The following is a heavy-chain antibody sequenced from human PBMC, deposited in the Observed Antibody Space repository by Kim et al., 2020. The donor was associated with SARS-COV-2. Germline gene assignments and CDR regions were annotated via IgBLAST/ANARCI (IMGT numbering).Heavy chain of an antibody. J-gene: IGHJ4*02. CDR3: ARGSGSYY. CDR2: ISYDGSNK. Sequence: GGSLRLSCAASGFTFSSYAMHWVRQAPGKGLEWVAVISYDGSNKYYADSVKGRFTISRDNSKNTLYLQMNSLRAEDTAVYYCARGSGSYYWGQGTLVTVSS. CDR1: GFTFSSYA. V-gene: IGHV3-30-3*01. D-gene: IGHD1-26*01.